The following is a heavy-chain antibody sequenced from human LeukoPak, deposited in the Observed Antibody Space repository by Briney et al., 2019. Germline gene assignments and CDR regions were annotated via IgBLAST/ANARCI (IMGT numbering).Heavy chain of an antibody. V-gene: IGHV3-21*01. CDR1: GFTFSGYS. Sequence: KPGGSRRLSCAASGFTFSGYSMNWVRQAPGKGLEWVSSISSSSTYIYYADSVKGRFTISRDNAKNSLYLQMNSLRAEDTAVYYCARVAGDDYWGQGTLFTVSS. CDR3: ARVAGDDY. CDR2: ISSSSTYI. D-gene: IGHD6-19*01. J-gene: IGHJ4*02.